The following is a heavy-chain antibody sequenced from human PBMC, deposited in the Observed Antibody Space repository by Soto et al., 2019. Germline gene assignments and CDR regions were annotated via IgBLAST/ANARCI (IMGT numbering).Heavy chain of an antibody. D-gene: IGHD6-25*01. J-gene: IGHJ4*02. CDR1: GFTFSSCG. V-gene: IGHV3-30*18. CDR3: VKEQSSGYWRTADY. CDR2: VTYEEAEI. Sequence: QVQLVESGGGVVQPGRSLRLSCAASGFTFSSCGMHWVRQAPGKGLEWVAVVTYEEAEIHYADSVKGRFTISRDNSKKMVYLQIDSLRVEDTAVYYCVKEQSSGYWRTADYWGQGTLITVSS.